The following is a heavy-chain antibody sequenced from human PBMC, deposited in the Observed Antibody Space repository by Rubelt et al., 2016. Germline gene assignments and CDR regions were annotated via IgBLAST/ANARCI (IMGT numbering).Heavy chain of an antibody. CDR1: GFTFSSYA. D-gene: IGHD4-11*01. V-gene: IGHV3-23*01. CDR3: AKTTTVTTNWCDP. Sequence: GGGLVQPGGSLRLSCAASGFTFSSYAMSWVRQAPGKGLEWVSGISGSGGSTYYPDSVKGRFTISRDNSKNTVYLQMNSLRAEDTAVYYCAKTTTVTTNWCDPWGQGTLVTVSS. CDR2: ISGSGGST. J-gene: IGHJ5*02.